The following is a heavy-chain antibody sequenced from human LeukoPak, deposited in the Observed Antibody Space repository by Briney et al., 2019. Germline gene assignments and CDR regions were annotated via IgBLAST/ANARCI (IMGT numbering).Heavy chain of an antibody. J-gene: IGHJ4*02. CDR2: ISRNSAT. V-gene: IGHV3-23*01. Sequence: GGSLRLSCVASEFAFSDYAMSWARQAPGKGPEWVSTISRNSATWYADSVMGRFTISRDNSKSTLYLQMNSLRGEDTALYYCADFGSGSYIFDYWGQGSLVTVSS. CDR3: ADFGSGSYIFDY. CDR1: EFAFSDYA. D-gene: IGHD3-10*01.